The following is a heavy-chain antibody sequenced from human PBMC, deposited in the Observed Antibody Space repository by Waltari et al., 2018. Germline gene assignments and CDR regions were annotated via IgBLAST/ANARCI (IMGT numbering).Heavy chain of an antibody. CDR1: GYTFISYY. V-gene: IGHV1-46*01. CDR3: ARDMGTNRGIYSGPDY. Sequence: QVQLVQSGAEVKKPGASVKVSCKASGYTFISYYMHWVRQATGQGLEWRGIINPSGGSTNYAQKFQGRVTMTRDTSTSTVYMELSSLRSEDTAVYYCARDMGTNRGIYSGPDYWGQGTLVTVSS. D-gene: IGHD5-12*01. J-gene: IGHJ4*02. CDR2: INPSGGST.